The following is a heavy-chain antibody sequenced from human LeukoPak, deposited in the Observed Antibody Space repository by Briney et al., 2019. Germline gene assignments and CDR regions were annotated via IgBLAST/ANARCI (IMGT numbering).Heavy chain of an antibody. CDR2: IDTDGTAT. V-gene: IGHV3-74*01. Sequence: GGSLRLSCAASGFTFNTSRMHWVRQAPGKGLLWVSGIDTDGTATNYADSVKGRFTISRDNAKNTLYLQMSSLRAEDTAVYYCATSLRYNYADYWGQGTLVTVSP. D-gene: IGHD5-18*01. J-gene: IGHJ4*02. CDR3: ATSLRYNYADY. CDR1: GFTFNTSR.